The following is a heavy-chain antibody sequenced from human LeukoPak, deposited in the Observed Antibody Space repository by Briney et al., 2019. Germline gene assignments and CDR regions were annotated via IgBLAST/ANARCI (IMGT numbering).Heavy chain of an antibody. V-gene: IGHV3-15*01. CDR3: TTDPFVVVPAAMPAVVDDY. D-gene: IGHD2-2*01. J-gene: IGHJ4*02. CDR2: IKSRTDGGTT. CDR1: GFTFSNAW. Sequence: GGSLRLSCAASGFTFSNAWMSWVRQAPGKGLEWVGRIKSRTDGGTTDYAAPVKGRFTISRDDSKNTLYLQMNSLKTEDTAVYYCTTDPFVVVPAAMPAVVDDYWGQGTLVTVSS.